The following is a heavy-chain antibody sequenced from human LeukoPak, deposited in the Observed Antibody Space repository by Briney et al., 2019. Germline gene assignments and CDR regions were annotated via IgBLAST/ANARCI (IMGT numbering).Heavy chain of an antibody. CDR2: ISAYNGNT. CDR1: GYTFTSYG. CDR3: ARGVGSYDSSASDY. V-gene: IGHV1-18*01. Sequence: ASVKVSCKASGYTFTSYGISWVRQAPGQRLESMVWISAYNGNTNYAQKLQGRVTMTTDTSTSTAYMELRSLRSDDTAVYYCARGVGSYDSSASDYWGQGTLVTVSS. D-gene: IGHD3-22*01. J-gene: IGHJ4*02.